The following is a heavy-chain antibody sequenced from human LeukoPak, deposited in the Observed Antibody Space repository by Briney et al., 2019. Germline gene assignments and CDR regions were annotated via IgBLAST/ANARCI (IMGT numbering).Heavy chain of an antibody. CDR1: GFTFSSYA. V-gene: IGHV3-23*01. J-gene: IGHJ4*02. D-gene: IGHD2-2*01. CDR2: ISSSGGGT. CDR3: AKILYCSGSRCAFDY. Sequence: GGSLRLSCAASGFTFSSYAMNWVRQAPGKGLDWVPGISSSGGGTHYSDPVKGRFTISRDNSKNTLYLQMNSRRAEDTAVYYCAKILYCSGSRCAFDYWGQGTLVTVSS.